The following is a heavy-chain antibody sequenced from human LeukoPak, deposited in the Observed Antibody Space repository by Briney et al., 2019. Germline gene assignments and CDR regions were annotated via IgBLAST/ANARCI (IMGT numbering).Heavy chain of an antibody. J-gene: IGHJ4*02. D-gene: IGHD5-24*01. CDR2: ISTSGHNV. V-gene: IGHV3-48*04. CDR1: GFTFSSFG. Sequence: GGSLRLSCAASGFTFSSFGMTWVRQAPGKGLEWVSCISTSGHNVEYAESIKGRFSISRDNAKNSLYLQMNSLRVEDTAVYYCVRHDGTYWGQGTLVTVSS. CDR3: VRHDGTY.